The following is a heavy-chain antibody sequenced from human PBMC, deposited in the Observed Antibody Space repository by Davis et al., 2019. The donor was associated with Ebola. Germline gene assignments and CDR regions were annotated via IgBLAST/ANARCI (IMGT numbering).Heavy chain of an antibody. CDR3: ARDLGYYDFWSGYWSY. CDR2: ISGSGGST. J-gene: IGHJ4*02. CDR1: GFTFSSYA. Sequence: GESLKISCAASGFTFSSYAMSWVRQAPGKGLEWVSGISGSGGSTFYADSVKGRFTISRDNAKNTLYLQMNSLRAEDTAVYYCARDLGYYDFWSGYWSYWGQGTLVTVSS. D-gene: IGHD3-3*01. V-gene: IGHV3-23*01.